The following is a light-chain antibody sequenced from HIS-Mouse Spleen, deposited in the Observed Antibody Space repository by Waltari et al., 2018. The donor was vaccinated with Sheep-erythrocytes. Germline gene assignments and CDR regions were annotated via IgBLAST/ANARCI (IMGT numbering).Light chain of an antibody. CDR3: YSTDSSGNHRV. J-gene: IGLJ2*01. V-gene: IGLV3-10*01. CDR1: ALPKKS. Sequence: SYELTQPPSVSVSPGQTARITCSGAALPKKSAYWYQQNSGQAPVLVSYEDSKRPSGIPERFSGSSSGTMATLTISGAQVEDEADYYCYSTDSSGNHRVFGGGTKLTVL. CDR2: EDS.